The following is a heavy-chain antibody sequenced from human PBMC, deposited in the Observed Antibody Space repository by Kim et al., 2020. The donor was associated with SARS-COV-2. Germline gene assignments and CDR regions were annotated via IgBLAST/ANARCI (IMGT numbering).Heavy chain of an antibody. CDR3: ARGGSYSFEY. J-gene: IGHJ4*02. CDR2: LNQDGSDK. Sequence: GGSLRLSCAASGFTFSDYWMRWVRHSPGKGLAWVADLNQDGSDKHYMESVKGRFTISRDNAKNSLFLQMDSLRAEDAALYYCARGGSYSFEYWSQGTLVTVSS. V-gene: IGHV3-7*01. D-gene: IGHD6-13*01. CDR1: GFTFSDYW.